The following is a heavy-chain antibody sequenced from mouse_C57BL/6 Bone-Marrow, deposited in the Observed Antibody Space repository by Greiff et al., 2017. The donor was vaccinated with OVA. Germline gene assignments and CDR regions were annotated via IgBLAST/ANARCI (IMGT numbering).Heavy chain of an antibody. J-gene: IGHJ2*01. CDR3: ARSAYGY. CDR2: IYPRDGST. CDR1: GYTFTSYD. D-gene: IGHD1-1*01. Sequence: QVHVKQSGPELVKPGASVKLSCKASGYTFTSYDINWVKQRPGQGLEWIGWIYPRDGSTKYNEKFKGKATLTVDTSSSTAYMELHSLTSEDSAVYFCARSAYGYWGQGTTLTVSS. V-gene: IGHV1-85*01.